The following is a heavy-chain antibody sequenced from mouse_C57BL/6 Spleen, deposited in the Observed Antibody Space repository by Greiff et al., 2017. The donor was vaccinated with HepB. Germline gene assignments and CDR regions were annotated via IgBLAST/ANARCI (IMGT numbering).Heavy chain of an antibody. Sequence: QVQLQQPGAELVKPGASVKMSCKASGYTFTSYWITWVKQRPGQGLEWIGDIYPGSGSTNYNEKFKSKATLTVDTSSSTAYMQLSSLTSEDSAVYYCAREGSWGLRAMDYWGQGTSVTVSS. CDR2: IYPGSGST. V-gene: IGHV1-55*01. CDR3: AREGSWGLRAMDY. J-gene: IGHJ4*01. D-gene: IGHD2-13*01. CDR1: GYTFTSYW.